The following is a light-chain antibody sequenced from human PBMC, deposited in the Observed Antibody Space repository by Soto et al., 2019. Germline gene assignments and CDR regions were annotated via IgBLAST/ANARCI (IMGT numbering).Light chain of an antibody. CDR2: LGS. J-gene: IGKJ4*01. CDR1: QSLLRSDAYNY. Sequence: DIVMTQSPLSLAVTPGEPASISCRSSQSLLRSDAYNYLDWYLQKPGQSPQLLIYLGSNRASGVPDRFSGSGSGTDFTLKISRVEAEDVGVYYCMQALPTPTFGGGTKVEIK. V-gene: IGKV2-28*01. CDR3: MQALPTPT.